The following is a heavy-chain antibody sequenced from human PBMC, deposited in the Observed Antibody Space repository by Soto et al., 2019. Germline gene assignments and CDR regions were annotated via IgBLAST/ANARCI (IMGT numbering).Heavy chain of an antibody. CDR2: INPGDSDI. J-gene: IGHJ6*02. V-gene: IGHV5-51*01. CDR1: GYSFTTYW. D-gene: IGHD4-4*01. Sequence: GESLKISCKASGYSFTTYWIAWVRQVPGKGLEWMGIINPGDSDIRYSPSFQGQVTISADNSISTAYLQWSSLKASDTAMYYCARHEQFYYYYYGMDVWGQGTAVTVSS. CDR3: ARHEQFYYYYYGMDV.